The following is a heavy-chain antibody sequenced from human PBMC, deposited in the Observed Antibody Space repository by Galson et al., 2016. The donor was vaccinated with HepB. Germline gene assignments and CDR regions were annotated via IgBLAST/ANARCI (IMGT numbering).Heavy chain of an antibody. CDR3: ARTQGGDSDWYFYL. Sequence: LSLTCTVSGGSISSGDYYWGWLRQPPGKALEWIGYIYYSGTTYYNSSLRSRVSISVDTSKNQFSLKLSSVTAADTAVYYCARTQGGDSDWYFYLWGRGTLVTVSS. CDR2: IYYSGTT. CDR1: GGSISSGDYY. D-gene: IGHD4-17*01. J-gene: IGHJ2*01. V-gene: IGHV4-30-4*01.